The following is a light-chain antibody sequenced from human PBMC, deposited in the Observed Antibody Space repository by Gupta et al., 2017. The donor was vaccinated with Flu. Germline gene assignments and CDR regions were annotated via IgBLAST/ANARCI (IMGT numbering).Light chain of an antibody. CDR2: AAS. Sequence: PSSLSASVGDRVTITCRASQSVSKFLNWYQQKPGRAPKLLIYAASTMQGGVPSRFSGSGSGTDFTLTINRLQPDDFATHYCQQGDSTPHTFGRGTTVDIK. CDR3: QQGDSTPHT. V-gene: IGKV1-39*01. CDR1: QSVSKF. J-gene: IGKJ1*01.